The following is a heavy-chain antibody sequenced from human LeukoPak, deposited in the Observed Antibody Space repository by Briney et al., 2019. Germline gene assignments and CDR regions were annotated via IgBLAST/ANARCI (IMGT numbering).Heavy chain of an antibody. CDR1: GGSFSANY. D-gene: IGHD3-10*01. CDR2: INHAGSN. V-gene: IGHV4-34*01. CDR3: ARKPGSGSYYLDV. Sequence: SETVSLTCAVYGGSFSANYWSWIRQAPGKGLEWIGEINHAGSNYYNPSLKSRVTISVDTTKNQFSLKLSYVPAADTAVYFCARKPGSGSYYLDVWGKGTTVIVSS. J-gene: IGHJ6*04.